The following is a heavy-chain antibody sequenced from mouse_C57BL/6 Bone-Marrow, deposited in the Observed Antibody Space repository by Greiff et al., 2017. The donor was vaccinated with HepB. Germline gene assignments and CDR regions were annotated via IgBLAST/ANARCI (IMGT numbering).Heavy chain of an antibody. CDR3: ARYGNYGAMDY. Sequence: VQLQQSGPELVKPGASVKISCKASGYSFTGYYMNWVKQSPEKSLEWIGEINPSTGGTTYNQKFKAKATLTVDKSSSTAYMQLKSLTSEDSAVYYCARYGNYGAMDYWGQGTSGTVSS. CDR2: INPSTGGT. CDR1: GYSFTGYY. D-gene: IGHD2-1*01. J-gene: IGHJ4*01. V-gene: IGHV1-42*01.